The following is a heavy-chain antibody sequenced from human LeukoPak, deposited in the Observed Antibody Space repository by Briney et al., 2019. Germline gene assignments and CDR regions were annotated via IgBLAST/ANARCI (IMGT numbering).Heavy chain of an antibody. CDR3: ARDPYDFWSGSGYGMDV. CDR2: IWYDGSNK. CDR1: GFTFSSYG. Sequence: GGSLRLSCAASGFTFSSYGMPWVRQAPVKGLEWVAVIWYDGSNKYYADSVKGRFTISRDNSKNTLYLQMNSLRAEDTAVYYCARDPYDFWSGSGYGMDVWGQGTTVTVSS. J-gene: IGHJ6*02. D-gene: IGHD3-3*01. V-gene: IGHV3-33*01.